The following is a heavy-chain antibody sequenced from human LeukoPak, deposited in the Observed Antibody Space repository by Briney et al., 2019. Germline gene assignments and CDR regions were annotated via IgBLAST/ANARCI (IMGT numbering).Heavy chain of an antibody. Sequence: PGGSLRLSCVTSGFNFNSKWMTWVRQAPGKGLEWVANINQDGSEKYHGDSVKGRFTISRDNAKSSLFLEMSSLRAEDTAVYYCADPPSDFWGQGTLVAVSS. J-gene: IGHJ4*02. V-gene: IGHV3-7*01. CDR3: ADPPSDF. CDR1: GFNFNSKW. CDR2: INQDGSEK.